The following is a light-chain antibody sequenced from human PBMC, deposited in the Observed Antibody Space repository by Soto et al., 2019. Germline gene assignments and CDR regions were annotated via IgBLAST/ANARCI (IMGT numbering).Light chain of an antibody. CDR2: EVS. CDR3: SSYAGSSNV. V-gene: IGLV2-8*01. Sequence: QSVLTQPASVSGSPGQSITISCTGTSSDVGGYSYVSWYQQHPGKTPKLMIYEVSNRPSGVPDRFSGSKSGNTASLTVSGLQAEDEADYYCSSYAGSSNVFGTGTKVTVL. CDR1: SSDVGGYSY. J-gene: IGLJ1*01.